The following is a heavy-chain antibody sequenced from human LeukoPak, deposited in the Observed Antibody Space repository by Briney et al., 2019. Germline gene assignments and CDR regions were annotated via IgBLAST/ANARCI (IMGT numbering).Heavy chain of an antibody. J-gene: IGHJ4*02. D-gene: IGHD3-3*01. V-gene: IGHV1-18*01. CDR2: MSAHNGNA. Sequence: ASVKVSCKTSGYTFTSYGINWVRQAPGQGLEWMGRMSAHNGNANYAQKFQGRVTMTTDTLATTAYMELRSLRSDDTVVYYCARDLERYYDLEGRSGYWGQGTLVTVSS. CDR3: ARDLERYYDLEGRSGY. CDR1: GYTFTSYG.